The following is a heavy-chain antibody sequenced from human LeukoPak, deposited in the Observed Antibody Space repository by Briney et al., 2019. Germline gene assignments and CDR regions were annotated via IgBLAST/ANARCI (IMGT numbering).Heavy chain of an antibody. CDR1: GFTVNDHA. D-gene: IGHD3-22*01. Sequence: PGRSLRLSCAASGFTVNDHAMCWVRQAPGKGLEWVSGINWNSDNIGYADSVKGRFTISRDDAKNSLFLQMNSLGTEDTALYYCARASYYYDTTGLGAVDIWGQGTMVTVSS. CDR2: INWNSDNI. CDR3: ARASYYYDTTGLGAVDI. J-gene: IGHJ3*02. V-gene: IGHV3-9*01.